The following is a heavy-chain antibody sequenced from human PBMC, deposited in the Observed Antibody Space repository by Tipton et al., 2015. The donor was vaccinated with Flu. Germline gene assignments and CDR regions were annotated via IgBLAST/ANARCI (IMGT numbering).Heavy chain of an antibody. D-gene: IGHD5-12*01. J-gene: IGHJ5*02. CDR1: GGSITSYY. CDR3: ARHHNSDHTYSYWFDP. Sequence: LRLSCSVSGGSITSYYWSWIRQPPGKGLEWIAYIHYSGITNYNPSLTSRVAISTDTSRNQISLRLSSVAAADTAVYYCARHHNSDHTYSYWFDPWGQGTLVTVSS. V-gene: IGHV4-59*08. CDR2: IHYSGIT.